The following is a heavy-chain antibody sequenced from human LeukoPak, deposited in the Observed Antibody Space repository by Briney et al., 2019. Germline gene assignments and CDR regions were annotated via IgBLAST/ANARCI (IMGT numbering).Heavy chain of an antibody. V-gene: IGHV3-7*01. D-gene: IGHD3-3*01. CDR1: GFSLSDYW. Sequence: GGSLRLSCAASGFSLSDYWMGWVRQAPGKGLEWVANIKEYGTEEYYVDSVKGRFTISRDNAKNSLSLQMNSLRAEDTAVYYCARAAYYDFWSGYKFYYYYYMDVWGKGTTVTVSS. J-gene: IGHJ6*03. CDR2: IKEYGTEE. CDR3: ARAAYYDFWSGYKFYYYYYMDV.